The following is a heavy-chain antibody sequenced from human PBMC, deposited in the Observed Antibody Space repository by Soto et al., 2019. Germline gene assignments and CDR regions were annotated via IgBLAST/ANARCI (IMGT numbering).Heavy chain of an antibody. CDR2: ISAYNGNT. V-gene: IGHV1-18*01. J-gene: IGHJ5*02. CDR1: GYTFTSYG. Sequence: SVKVSCKASGYTFTSYGISWVRQAPGQGLEWMGWISAYNGNTNYAQKLQGRVTMTTDTSTSTAYMELRSLRSDDTAVYYCARDESAPTMIVVGGFDPWGQGTLVTVSS. CDR3: ARDESAPTMIVVGGFDP. D-gene: IGHD3-22*01.